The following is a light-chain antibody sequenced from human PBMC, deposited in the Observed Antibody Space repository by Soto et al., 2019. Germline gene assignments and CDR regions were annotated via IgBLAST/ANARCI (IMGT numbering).Light chain of an antibody. CDR2: GAS. V-gene: IGKV3-20*01. CDR3: QQYSSSPWT. CDR1: QSLTNNY. Sequence: EIVLTQSPGTLSLSPGERATLSCRASQSLTNNYLAWYQQRPGQAPRLLLYGASSRATGVPDRFSGSESEXXXXLXISXLXPXDFAVYYCQQYSSSPWTFGQGTKVEI. J-gene: IGKJ1*01.